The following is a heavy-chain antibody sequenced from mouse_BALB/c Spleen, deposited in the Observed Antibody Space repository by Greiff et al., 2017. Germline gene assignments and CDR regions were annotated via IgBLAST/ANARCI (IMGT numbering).Heavy chain of an antibody. CDR1: GFTFSSFG. CDR3: ARGRGSYYFDY. CDR2: ISSGSSTI. V-gene: IGHV5-17*02. Sequence: EVMLVESGGGLVQPGGSRKLSCAASGFTFSSFGMHWVRQAPEKGLEWAAYISSGSSTIYYADTVKGRFTISRDNPKNTLFLQMTSLRSEDTAMYYCARGRGSYYFDYWGQGTTLTVSS. J-gene: IGHJ2*01. D-gene: IGHD3-2*02.